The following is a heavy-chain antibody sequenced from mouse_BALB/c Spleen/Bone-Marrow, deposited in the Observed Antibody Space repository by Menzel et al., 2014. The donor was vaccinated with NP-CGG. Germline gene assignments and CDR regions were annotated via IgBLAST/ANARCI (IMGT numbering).Heavy chain of an antibody. Sequence: VQLQQSGPELEKPGASVKISYKASGYSLTGYNMNWVKQNNGKSLEWIGNIDPYYGGTSYNQKFKGKATLTIDKSSSTAYMQLKGLTSEDSAVYYCARGYYYGMDYWGQGTSVTVSS. V-gene: IGHV1S135*01. CDR3: ARGYYYGMDY. CDR2: IDPYYGGT. CDR1: GYSLTGYN. J-gene: IGHJ4*01.